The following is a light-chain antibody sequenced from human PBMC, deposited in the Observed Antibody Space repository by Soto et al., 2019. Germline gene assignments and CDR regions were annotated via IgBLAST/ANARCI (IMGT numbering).Light chain of an antibody. CDR1: SSDIGGSNY. V-gene: IGLV2-14*03. CDR3: YSSRRSSSTFYV. Sequence: QSALTQPASVSGSPGQSITISCAGTSSDIGGSNYVSWYQQHPGKAPKLMIYGVSNRPSGVSNRFSGSKSGNTASLTISGLQAEDEADYFCYSSRRSSSTFYVFGTGTKLTVL. J-gene: IGLJ1*01. CDR2: GVS.